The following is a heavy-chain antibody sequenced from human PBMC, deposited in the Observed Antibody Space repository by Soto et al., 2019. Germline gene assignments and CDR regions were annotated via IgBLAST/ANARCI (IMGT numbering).Heavy chain of an antibody. CDR3: DRETEDSSGSQPFDY. CDR2: INAGNGNT. J-gene: IGHJ4*02. Sequence: ASGKVSCKASGYTFTSYAMHWVRQAPGQRLEWMGWINAGNGNTKYSQKFQGRVTITRDTSASTVYMELSSLRSEDTAVYYCDRETEDSSGSQPFDYWGQGTLVTVSS. V-gene: IGHV1-3*01. D-gene: IGHD3-22*01. CDR1: GYTFTSYA.